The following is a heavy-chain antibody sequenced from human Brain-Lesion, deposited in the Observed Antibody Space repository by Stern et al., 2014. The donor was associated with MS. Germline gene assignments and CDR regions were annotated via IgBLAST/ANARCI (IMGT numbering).Heavy chain of an antibody. J-gene: IGHJ6*02. CDR2: IKPNTGGT. CDR1: GYIFTGYY. Sequence: KLVQSGAEVKKPGASVKVSCKTSGYIFTGYYIHWVRQAPGQGLEWMAWIKPNTGGTKYAQKFQGRVTMSRDTSISTAYVELSSLTSDDTAVYYCARDQRGITIFGVVTDYYYLGMDVWGQGTTVTVSS. D-gene: IGHD3-3*01. CDR3: ARDQRGITIFGVVTDYYYLGMDV. V-gene: IGHV1-2*02.